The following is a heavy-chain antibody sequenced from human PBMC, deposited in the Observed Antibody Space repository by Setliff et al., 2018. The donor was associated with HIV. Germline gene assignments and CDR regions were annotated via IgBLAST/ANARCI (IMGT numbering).Heavy chain of an antibody. CDR2: INPSDGST. V-gene: IGHV1-46*01. Sequence: ASVKVSCKASGDTFTNFYIHWVRQAPGQGLEWLGMINPSDGSTTYAQKFQGRVTMTSDTSTSTAYMELRSLRFDDTAVYYCARAYDILTGYYDYWGQGTLVTVSS. CDR3: ARAYDILTGYYDY. CDR1: GDTFTNFY. D-gene: IGHD3-9*01. J-gene: IGHJ4*02.